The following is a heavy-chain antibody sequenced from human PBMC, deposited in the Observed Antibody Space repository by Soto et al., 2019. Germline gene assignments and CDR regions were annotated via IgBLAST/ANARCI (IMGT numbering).Heavy chain of an antibody. Sequence: ASVKVSCKASGYTFTGYYMHWVRQAPGQGLEWMGWINPNSGGTNYAQKFQGRVTMTRDTSISTAYMELSRLRSDDTAVYYCARGGLLWFGELVRVNYYYGMDVWGQGTTVTVSS. CDR2: INPNSGGT. V-gene: IGHV1-2*02. J-gene: IGHJ6*02. CDR3: ARGGLLWFGELVRVNYYYGMDV. D-gene: IGHD3-10*01. CDR1: GYTFTGYY.